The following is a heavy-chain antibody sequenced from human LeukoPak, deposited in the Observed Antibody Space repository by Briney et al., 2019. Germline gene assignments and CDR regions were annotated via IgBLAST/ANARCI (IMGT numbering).Heavy chain of an antibody. V-gene: IGHV3-48*01. J-gene: IGHJ4*02. CDR2: IDARTGIT. CDR3: ARGLVNCSGGSCYSGVTAYFDY. CDR1: GFTFTIFG. Sequence: SGGSLRLSCATSGFTFTIFGINWARQAPGKGPEWVSYIDARTGITYYADSVQGRFTISRDNAKESVFLQMNRLRVDDTAVYYCARGLVNCSGGSCYSGVTAYFDYWGQGTLVTVSS. D-gene: IGHD2-15*01.